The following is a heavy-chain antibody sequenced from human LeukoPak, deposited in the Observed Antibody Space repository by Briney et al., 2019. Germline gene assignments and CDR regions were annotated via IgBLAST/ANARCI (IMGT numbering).Heavy chain of an antibody. J-gene: IGHJ3*02. V-gene: IGHV3-48*01. CDR2: ISSISNSI. CDR1: GFTFSSYS. CDR3: ARWSGEVGYYCSSTSCYYDAFDI. D-gene: IGHD2-2*01. Sequence: GGSLRLSCAASGFTFSSYSMNWVRQAPGKGLEWVSYISSISNSIYHADSVKGRFTISRDNAKTSLYLQMNSLRAEDTAVYYCARWSGEVGYYCSSTSCYYDAFDIWGQGTMVTVSS.